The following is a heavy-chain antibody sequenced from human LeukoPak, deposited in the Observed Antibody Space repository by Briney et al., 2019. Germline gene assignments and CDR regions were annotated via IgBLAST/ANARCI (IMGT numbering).Heavy chain of an antibody. D-gene: IGHD3-10*01. Sequence: SVKVSCKASGGTFSSYAISWVRQAPGQGLEWMGGIIPIFGTANYAQKFQGTVTITADESTSTAYMELSSLRSEDTAVYYCARVRSYGSGSYYSYYFDYWGQGTLVTVSS. CDR2: IIPIFGTA. V-gene: IGHV1-69*13. CDR3: ARVRSYGSGSYYSYYFDY. J-gene: IGHJ4*02. CDR1: GGTFSSYA.